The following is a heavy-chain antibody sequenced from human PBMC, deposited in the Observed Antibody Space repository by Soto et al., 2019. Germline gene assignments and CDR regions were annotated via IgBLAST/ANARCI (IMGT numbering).Heavy chain of an antibody. D-gene: IGHD4-17*01. CDR2: INHSGST. Sequence: QVQLQQWGAGLLKPSETLSLTCAVYGGSFSGYYWSWIRQPPGKGLEWIGEINHSGSTNYNPSPNSRVTISVDTSKNQFSLKRSSVTAADTAVYYCARSTVTTRNYYYYGMDVWGQGTTVTVSS. V-gene: IGHV4-34*01. CDR1: GGSFSGYY. CDR3: ARSTVTTRNYYYYGMDV. J-gene: IGHJ6*02.